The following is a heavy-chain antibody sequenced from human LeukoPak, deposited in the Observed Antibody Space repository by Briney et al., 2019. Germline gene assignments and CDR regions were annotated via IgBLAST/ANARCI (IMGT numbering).Heavy chain of an antibody. CDR3: ARGGASGYSYGLFDY. CDR2: IYTSGST. V-gene: IGHV4-4*07. CDR1: GGSISSYY. D-gene: IGHD5-18*01. Sequence: SETLSLTCTVSGGSISSYYWSWIRQPAGKGLEWIGRIYTSGSTNYNPSLKSRITISVDTSKNQFSLKLSSVTAADTAVYYCARGGASGYSYGLFDYWGQGTLVTVSS. J-gene: IGHJ4*02.